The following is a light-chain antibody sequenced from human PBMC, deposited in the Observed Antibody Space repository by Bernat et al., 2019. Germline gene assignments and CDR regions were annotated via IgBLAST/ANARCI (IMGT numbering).Light chain of an antibody. CDR2: GAS. Sequence: IVLTPSPVSLSLSPGERATLSCMASQSGSTGHLAWYQQKPVQPPRLLIYGASSRATVIPDRFSDSGSRTDFTFTISRLEPEDFAVYYCKQYTNSPPEFTFGGGTKVEIK. V-gene: IGKV3-20*01. J-gene: IGKJ4*01. CDR1: QSGSTGH. CDR3: KQYTNSPPEFT.